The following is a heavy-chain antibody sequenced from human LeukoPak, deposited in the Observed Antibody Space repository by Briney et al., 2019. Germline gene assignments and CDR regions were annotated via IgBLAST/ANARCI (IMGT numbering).Heavy chain of an antibody. Sequence: SETLSLTCTVSGGSISSSSYYWGWIRQPPGKGLEWIGSIYYSGSTYYNPSLKSRVTISVDTSKNQFSLKLSSVTAADTAVYYCARELPYYYGSGVGSPWGTNWFDPWGQGTLVTVSS. CDR3: ARELPYYYGSGVGSPWGTNWFDP. V-gene: IGHV4-39*07. CDR2: IYYSGST. CDR1: GGSISSSSYY. D-gene: IGHD3-10*01. J-gene: IGHJ5*02.